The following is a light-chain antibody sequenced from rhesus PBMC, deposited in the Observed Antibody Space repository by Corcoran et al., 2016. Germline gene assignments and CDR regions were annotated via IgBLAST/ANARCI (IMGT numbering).Light chain of an antibody. CDR3: QQHNSYPFT. Sequence: DIQMTQSPSSLSASVGDTVTITCRARQGISNYLACYQQKPGKAPKPLIYYASNLESGVPSRFSGNGSGTVFTLTISSLQPEDFATYYYQQHNSYPFTFGPGTKLDIK. V-gene: IGKV1S14*01. J-gene: IGKJ3*01. CDR1: QGISNY. CDR2: YAS.